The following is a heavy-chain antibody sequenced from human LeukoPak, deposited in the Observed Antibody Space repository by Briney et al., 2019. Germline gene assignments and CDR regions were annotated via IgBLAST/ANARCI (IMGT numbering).Heavy chain of an antibody. Sequence: GGSLRLSCAASGFTFSSYAMHWVRQAPGKGLEWVAVISYDGSNKYYADSVKGRFTISRDNSKNTLYLQMNSLRAEDTAVYYCAKDPGYSYGYGVDYWGQGTLVTVSS. CDR1: GFTFSSYA. V-gene: IGHV3-30-3*01. J-gene: IGHJ4*02. CDR2: ISYDGSNK. CDR3: AKDPGYSYGYGVDY. D-gene: IGHD5-18*01.